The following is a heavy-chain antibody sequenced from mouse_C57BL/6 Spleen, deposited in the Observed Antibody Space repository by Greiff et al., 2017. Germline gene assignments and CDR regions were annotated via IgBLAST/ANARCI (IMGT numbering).Heavy chain of an antibody. Sequence: QVQLQQPGAELVKPGASVTMSCKASGYTFTSYWITWVKQRPGQGLEWIGDIYPGSGSTNYNEKFKSKATLTVDTSSSTAYMQLSSLTSEDSAVYYCARFYDYEEGFAYWGKGTLVTASA. J-gene: IGHJ3*01. V-gene: IGHV1-55*01. CDR3: ARFYDYEEGFAY. D-gene: IGHD2-4*01. CDR2: IYPGSGST. CDR1: GYTFTSYW.